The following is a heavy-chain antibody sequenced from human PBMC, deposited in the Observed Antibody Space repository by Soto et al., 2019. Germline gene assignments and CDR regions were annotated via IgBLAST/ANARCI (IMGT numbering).Heavy chain of an antibody. D-gene: IGHD2-2*01. Sequence: QVQLVQSGAEVKKPGSSVKVSCKASGGTFSSYAISWVRQAPGQGLEWMGGIIPIFGTANYAQKFQGRVTITADEATSTAYMELSSLRSEDTAVYYCARDVNCISTSCYGMDVWGQGTTVTVSS. V-gene: IGHV1-69*12. CDR1: GGTFSSYA. CDR2: IIPIFGTA. CDR3: ARDVNCISTSCYGMDV. J-gene: IGHJ6*02.